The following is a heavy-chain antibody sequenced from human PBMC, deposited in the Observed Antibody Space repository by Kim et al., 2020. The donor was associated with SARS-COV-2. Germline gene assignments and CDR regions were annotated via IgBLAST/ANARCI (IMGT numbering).Heavy chain of an antibody. Sequence: GGSLRLSCAASGFTFSSYAMHWVRQAPGKGLEWVAVISYDGSNKYYADSVKGRFTISRDNSKNTLYLQMNSLRAEDTAVYYCANTDGYCSGGSCYSSTLYYYYGMDVWGQGTTVTVSS. CDR1: GFTFSSYA. V-gene: IGHV3-30*04. J-gene: IGHJ6*02. CDR3: ANTDGYCSGGSCYSSTLYYYYGMDV. CDR2: ISYDGSNK. D-gene: IGHD2-15*01.